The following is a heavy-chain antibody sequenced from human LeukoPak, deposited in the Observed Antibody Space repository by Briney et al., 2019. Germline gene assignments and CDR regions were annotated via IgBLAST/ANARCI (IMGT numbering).Heavy chain of an antibody. CDR2: IYSDNT. J-gene: IGHJ4*02. CDR3: AKSPTPTILLWFGELYFDY. Sequence: GGSLRLSCTVSGFTVSSNSMSWVRQAPEKGLEWVSFIYSDNTHYSDSVKGRFTISRDNSKNTLYLQMNSLRAEDTAVYYCAKSPTPTILLWFGELYFDYWGQGTLVTVSS. D-gene: IGHD3-10*01. CDR1: GFTVSSNS. V-gene: IGHV3-53*01.